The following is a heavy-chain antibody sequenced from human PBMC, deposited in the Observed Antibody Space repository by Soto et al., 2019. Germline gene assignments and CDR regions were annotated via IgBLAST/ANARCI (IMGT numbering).Heavy chain of an antibody. J-gene: IGHJ5*02. Sequence: SETLSLTCAVYGGSFSGYYWSWIRQPPGKGLEWIGEINHSGSTNYNPSLKSRVTISVDTSKNQFSLKLSSVTAADTAVYYCARGYYDSSGYYYNGGWFDPWGQGTLVTVSS. V-gene: IGHV4-34*01. CDR1: GGSFSGYY. CDR3: ARGYYDSSGYYYNGGWFDP. D-gene: IGHD3-22*01. CDR2: INHSGST.